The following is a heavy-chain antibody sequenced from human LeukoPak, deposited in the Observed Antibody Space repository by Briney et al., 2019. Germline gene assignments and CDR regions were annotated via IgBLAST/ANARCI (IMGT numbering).Heavy chain of an antibody. V-gene: IGHV3-20*04. CDR3: ARVNGYGGNADFDY. CDR1: GFTFDDYG. Sequence: GGSLRLSCAASGFTFDDYGMSWVRQAPGKGLEWVSGINWNGGSTGYADSVKGRSTISRDNAKNSLYLQMSSPRAEDTALYYCARVNGYGGNADFDYWGQGTLVTVSS. CDR2: INWNGGST. J-gene: IGHJ4*02. D-gene: IGHD4-23*01.